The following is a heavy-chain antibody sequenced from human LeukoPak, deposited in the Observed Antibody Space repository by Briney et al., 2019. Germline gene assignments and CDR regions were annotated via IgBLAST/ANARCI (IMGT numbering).Heavy chain of an antibody. CDR1: GYTFTGYY. J-gene: IGHJ6*03. D-gene: IGHD5-24*01. CDR3: ARVKMALRIDPRWPTLEDYYYYYMDV. CDR2: INPNSGGT. V-gene: IGHV1-2*02. Sequence: ASVKVSCKASGYTFTGYYMHWVRQAPGQGLEWMGWINPNSGGTNYAQKFQGRVTMTRDTSISTAYMELSRLRSDDTAVYYCARVKMALRIDPRWPTLEDYYYYYMDVWGKGTTVTVSS.